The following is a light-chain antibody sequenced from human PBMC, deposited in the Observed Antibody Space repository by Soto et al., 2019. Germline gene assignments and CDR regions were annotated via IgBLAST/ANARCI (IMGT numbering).Light chain of an antibody. J-gene: IGKJ1*01. CDR1: QGITNY. CDR3: QQNYSNPRT. Sequence: DIQMTQSPSSLSASVGERVIITCRASQGITNYLNWYQEKPGKAPKLLIYATSSLQSGVPSRFSGSGSGTDFTLTISSLEPEDFATYYCQQNYSNPRTFGQGTKVDIK. V-gene: IGKV1-39*01. CDR2: ATS.